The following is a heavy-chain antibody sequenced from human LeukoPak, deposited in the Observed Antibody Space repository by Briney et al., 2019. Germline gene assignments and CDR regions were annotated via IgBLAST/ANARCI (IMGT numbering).Heavy chain of an antibody. CDR1: GFTFSIYA. J-gene: IGHJ5*02. V-gene: IGHV3-23*01. Sequence: GGSLILSCAASGFTFSIYAMSWVRQAPGKGLEWVSGISGSDGSTYYADSVKGRFTIFRDNAKNSLYLQMNSLRAEDTAVYYCARDLRVLRFLEWLYSFDPWGQGTLVTVSS. D-gene: IGHD3-3*01. CDR3: ARDLRVLRFLEWLYSFDP. CDR2: ISGSDGST.